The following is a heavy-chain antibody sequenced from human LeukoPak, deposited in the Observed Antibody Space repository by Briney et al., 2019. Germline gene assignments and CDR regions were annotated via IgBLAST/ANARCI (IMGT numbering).Heavy chain of an antibody. Sequence: GGSLRLSCAASGFTFSSHSMHWVRQAPGKGLESVSSISSSSSYIYYAASVKGRFTISRDNAKKSLYLQMNSLRAEDTAVYYCARGGCSYGQFGLYFDYWGQGTLVTVSS. CDR1: GFTFSSHS. V-gene: IGHV3-21*04. CDR3: ARGGCSYGQFGLYFDY. D-gene: IGHD5-18*01. J-gene: IGHJ4*02. CDR2: ISSSSSYI.